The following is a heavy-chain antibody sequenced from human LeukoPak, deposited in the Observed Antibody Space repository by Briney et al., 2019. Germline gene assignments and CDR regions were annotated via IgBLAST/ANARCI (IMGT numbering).Heavy chain of an antibody. J-gene: IGHJ4*02. V-gene: IGHV1-2*02. D-gene: IGHD3-3*01. Sequence: ASVKVSCKASGYTFTDYYMHWVRQAPGQGLEWMGWINPNSGGTNYAQKFQGRVTMTRDTSISTAYMELNSLRAEDTAVYYCAKEPDYDFWSGYLHWGQGTLVTVSS. CDR1: GYTFTDYY. CDR2: INPNSGGT. CDR3: AKEPDYDFWSGYLH.